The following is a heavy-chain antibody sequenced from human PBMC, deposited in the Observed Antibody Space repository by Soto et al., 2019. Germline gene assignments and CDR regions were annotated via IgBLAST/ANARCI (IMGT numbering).Heavy chain of an antibody. CDR2: INHSGST. Sequence: QVQLQQWGAGLLKPSETLSLTCAVYGGAFSGYYWTWIRQPPGTGLEWIGEINHSGSTNYNPSLNSRVTISVDTSKNQFSLKLTSVPAADTAVYYCARDKITGLFDYRGHGTLVIVSS. J-gene: IGHJ4*01. CDR1: GGAFSGYY. V-gene: IGHV4-34*01. CDR3: ARDKITGLFDY. D-gene: IGHD2-8*02.